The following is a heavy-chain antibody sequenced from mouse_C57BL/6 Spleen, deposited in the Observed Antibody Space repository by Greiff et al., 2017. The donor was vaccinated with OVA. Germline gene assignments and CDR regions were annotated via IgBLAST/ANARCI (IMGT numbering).Heavy chain of an antibody. J-gene: IGHJ4*01. CDR3: ARDQYYYAMDY. CDR1: GYSITSGYY. CDR2: ISYDGSN. Sequence: VQLKESGPGLVKPSQSLSLTCSVTGYSITSGYYWNWIRQFPGNKLEWMGYISYDGSNNYNPSLKNRISITRDTSKNQFFLKLNSFTTEDTATYYCARDQYYYAMDYWGQGTSVTVSS. V-gene: IGHV3-6*01.